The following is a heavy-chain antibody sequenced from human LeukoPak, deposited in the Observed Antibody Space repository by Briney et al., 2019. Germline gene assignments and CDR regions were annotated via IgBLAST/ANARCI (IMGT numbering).Heavy chain of an antibody. CDR1: GESFSHYY. CDR3: ARGAFHTSSVWFDP. D-gene: IGHD2-2*01. CDR2: INHRGTT. V-gene: IGHV4-34*01. J-gene: IGHJ5*02. Sequence: PSETLSLTCAVSGESFSHYYWSWLRQTPGKGLEWIGEINHRGTTNYNPSLKSRVAISIDTSRNLFSLQVTSVTAADTAVFYCARGAFHTSSVWFDPWGQGTLVTVSS.